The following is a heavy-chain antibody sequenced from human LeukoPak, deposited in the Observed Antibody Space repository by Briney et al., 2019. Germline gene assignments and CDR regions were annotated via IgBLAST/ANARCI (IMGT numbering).Heavy chain of an antibody. D-gene: IGHD3-9*01. CDR2: IYSGGST. J-gene: IGHJ6*02. CDR3: ARDRDDILTGTYGMDV. Sequence: GGSLRLSCAASGFTVSSNYMSWIRQAPGKGLEWVSVIYSGGSTYYADSVKGRFTISRDNSKNTLYLQMNSLRAEDTAVYYCARDRDDILTGTYGMDVWGQGTTVTVSS. V-gene: IGHV3-53*01. CDR1: GFTVSSNY.